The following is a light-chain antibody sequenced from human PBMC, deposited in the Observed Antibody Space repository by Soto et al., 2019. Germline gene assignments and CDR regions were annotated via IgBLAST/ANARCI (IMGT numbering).Light chain of an antibody. Sequence: QLVLTQPPSASGTPGQRVTISCSGGSSNIGDNTVNWYQQLPGTPPKLLIYSNNQRPSGVPDRFSGSKSGTSASLAISGLQSEDEADYYCAAWDDSLFWVFGGGTKVTVL. J-gene: IGLJ3*02. CDR3: AAWDDSLFWV. V-gene: IGLV1-44*01. CDR2: SNN. CDR1: SSNIGDNT.